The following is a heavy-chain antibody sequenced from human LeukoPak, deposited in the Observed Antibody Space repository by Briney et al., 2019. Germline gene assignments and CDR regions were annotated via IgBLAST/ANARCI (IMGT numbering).Heavy chain of an antibody. Sequence: GGTLRLSCAASGFTVSSYSMNWVRQAPGKGLEWVSFISGTSSYIYYADSVKGRFTISRDNAKNSLYLQMNSLRAEDTAVYYCARGEYGSGSYHIDYWGQGTLVTVSS. J-gene: IGHJ4*02. CDR3: ARGEYGSGSYHIDY. CDR1: GFTVSSYS. CDR2: ISGTSSYI. V-gene: IGHV3-21*01. D-gene: IGHD3-10*01.